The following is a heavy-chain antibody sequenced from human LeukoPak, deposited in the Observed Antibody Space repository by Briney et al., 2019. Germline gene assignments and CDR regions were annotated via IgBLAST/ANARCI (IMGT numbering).Heavy chain of an antibody. CDR3: ARVTDYGGSWYFDY. V-gene: IGHV3-7*01. J-gene: IGHJ4*02. Sequence: GGSLRLSCAASGFTFSSYWMSWVRQAPGKGLEWVANIKQDGSEKYYVDSVKGRFTISRDNAKNSLYLQMNSLRAEDTAVYYCARVTDYGGSWYFDYWGQGTLVTVSS. CDR1: GFTFSSYW. D-gene: IGHD4-23*01. CDR2: IKQDGSEK.